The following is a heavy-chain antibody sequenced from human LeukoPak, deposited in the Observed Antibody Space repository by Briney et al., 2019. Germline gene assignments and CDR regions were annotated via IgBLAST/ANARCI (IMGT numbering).Heavy chain of an antibody. J-gene: IGHJ6*03. CDR1: GGSFSGYY. V-gene: IGHV4-34*01. Sequence: SETLSLTCAVYGGSFSGYYWSWIRQPPGKGLEWIGEINHSGSTNYNPSLKSRVTISVDKSKSQFSLKVNSVTAADTAVYYCARGADYFHYYMDVWGNGTAVTVSS. CDR2: INHSGST. CDR3: ARGADYFHYYMDV.